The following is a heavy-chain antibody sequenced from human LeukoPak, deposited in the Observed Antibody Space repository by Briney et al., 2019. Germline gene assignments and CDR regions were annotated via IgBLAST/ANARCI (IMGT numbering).Heavy chain of an antibody. CDR2: IHRSGSP. CDR3: ARESGGSSWYNTNFDY. D-gene: IGHD6-13*01. Sequence: PSETLSLTCTVSLDSTTSNFWSWVRQPPGKGLEWIGEIHRSGSPNYNPSLQSRVTISIDRSRNQIALELSSVTAADTAVYYCARESGGSSWYNTNFDYWGQGTLVTVSS. CDR1: LDSTTSNF. J-gene: IGHJ4*02. V-gene: IGHV4-4*02.